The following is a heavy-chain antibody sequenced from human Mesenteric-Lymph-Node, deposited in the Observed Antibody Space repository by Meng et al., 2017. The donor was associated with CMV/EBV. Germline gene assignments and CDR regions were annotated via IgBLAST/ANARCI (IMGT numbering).Heavy chain of an antibody. CDR3: TKGVSGVTIAGMDV. V-gene: IGHV3-30*02. Sequence: GESLKISCAASGFTFSSHGMHWVRQAAGKGLEWVAFIRYDGSNKLYADSVKGRFTISRDNAKNSLYLQMNSLRAEDMALYYCTKGVSGVTIAGMDVWGQGTTVTVS. J-gene: IGHJ6*02. D-gene: IGHD3-3*01. CDR2: IRYDGSNK. CDR1: GFTFSSHG.